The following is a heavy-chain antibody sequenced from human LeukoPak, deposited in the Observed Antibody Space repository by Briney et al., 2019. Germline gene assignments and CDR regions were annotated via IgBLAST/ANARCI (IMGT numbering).Heavy chain of an antibody. V-gene: IGHV3-66*01. Sequence: GGSLRLSCVVSGFTVSNNYMTRVRQAPGKGLEWVSTIQSAGDTHHANSVKSRFSISRDNAKNTVYLQMNSLRAEDTAVYYCARGFIVGNNAAWGQGTLVTISS. J-gene: IGHJ5*02. CDR1: GFTVSNNY. CDR3: ARGFIVGNNAA. CDR2: IQSAGDT. D-gene: IGHD1-26*01.